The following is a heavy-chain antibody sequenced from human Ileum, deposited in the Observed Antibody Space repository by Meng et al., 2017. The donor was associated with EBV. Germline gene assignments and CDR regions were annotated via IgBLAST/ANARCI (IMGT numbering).Heavy chain of an antibody. J-gene: IGHJ5*01. Sequence: QLSLKECAPPVLKPQQTLTLTSTFSGFSPRTSGVGVGWIRQHPGKALEWLAMIYGQGDKHYSPSLTSRLTITKDTSKNQVVLTMTNMDSVDTATYYCALRPRQLLRGWFDSWGQGALVTVSS. CDR1: GFSPRTSGVG. CDR2: IYGQGDK. D-gene: IGHD6-13*01. CDR3: ALRPRQLLRGWFDS. V-gene: IGHV2-5*01.